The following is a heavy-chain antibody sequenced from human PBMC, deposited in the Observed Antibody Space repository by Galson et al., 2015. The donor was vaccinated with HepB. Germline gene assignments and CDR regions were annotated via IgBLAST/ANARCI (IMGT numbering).Heavy chain of an antibody. CDR2: IREDGSEK. D-gene: IGHD6-13*01. CDR3: TRDAYIVVRAAGSISQYRYHFMDV. V-gene: IGHV3-7*03. Sequence: SLRLSCAASGFSFSSYWMTWVRQAPGKGLEWVANIREDGSEKSFADSVKGRFTISRDNAKNSLYLQMNGLRVEDTAVYYCTRDAYIVVRAAGSISQYRYHFMDVWGKGTTVTVSS. CDR1: GFSFSSYW. J-gene: IGHJ6*03.